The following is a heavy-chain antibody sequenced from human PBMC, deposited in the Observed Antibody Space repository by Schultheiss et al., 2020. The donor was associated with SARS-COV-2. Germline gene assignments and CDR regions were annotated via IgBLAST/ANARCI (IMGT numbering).Heavy chain of an antibody. CDR3: AAMGTYDY. J-gene: IGHJ4*02. Sequence: GGSLRLSCAASGFTFSDYYMDWVRQAPGKGLEWVSAISGSGGSTYYADSVKGRFTISRDNAKNSLYLQMNSLRAEDTAVYYCAAMGTYDYWGQGTLVTVSS. CDR2: ISGSGGST. CDR1: GFTFSDYY. D-gene: IGHD3-10*01. V-gene: IGHV3-69-1*01.